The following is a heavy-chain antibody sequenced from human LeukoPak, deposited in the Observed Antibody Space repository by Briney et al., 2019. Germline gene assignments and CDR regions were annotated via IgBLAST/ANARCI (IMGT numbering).Heavy chain of an antibody. CDR2: ISAYNGNT. V-gene: IGHV1-18*01. D-gene: IGHD6-19*01. J-gene: IGHJ4*02. Sequence: ASVKVSCKASGYTVTNYNISWVRQAPGQGLEWMGWISAYNGNTNYAQKLQGRVTMTTDTSTSTAYMELRSLRSDDTAVYYCARGVAVAGCLGYWGQGTLVTVSS. CDR3: ARGVAVAGCLGY. CDR1: GYTVTNYN.